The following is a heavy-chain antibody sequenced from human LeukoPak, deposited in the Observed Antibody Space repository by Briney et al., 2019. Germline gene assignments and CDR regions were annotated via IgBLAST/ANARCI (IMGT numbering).Heavy chain of an antibody. Sequence: GGSLRLSCAASGFIFSSFGMHWVRQAPGKGLEWVAFIRYDGSNKYYADSVKGRFTISRDNPKNTLYLQMNGPRAEDTAIYYCAKDRGDYTNWFDPWGQGTLVTVSS. CDR2: IRYDGSNK. CDR1: GFIFSSFG. CDR3: AKDRGDYTNWFDP. D-gene: IGHD4-17*01. V-gene: IGHV3-30*02. J-gene: IGHJ5*02.